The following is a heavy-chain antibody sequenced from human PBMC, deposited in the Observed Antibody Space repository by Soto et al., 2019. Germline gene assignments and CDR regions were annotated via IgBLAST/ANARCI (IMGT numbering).Heavy chain of an antibody. V-gene: IGHV3-53*04. Sequence: GGSLRLSCAASGFTVSSNYMSWVRQAPGKGLEWVSVIYSGGSTYYADSVKGRFTISRHNSKNTLYLQMNSLRAEDTAVYYCARVIGLCGIHYYYYMDVWGKGTTVTVSS. D-gene: IGHD3-22*01. CDR3: ARVIGLCGIHYYYYMDV. J-gene: IGHJ6*03. CDR2: IYSGGST. CDR1: GFTVSSNY.